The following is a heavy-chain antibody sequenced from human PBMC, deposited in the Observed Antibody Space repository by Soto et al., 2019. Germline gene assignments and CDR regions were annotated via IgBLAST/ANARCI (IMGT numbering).Heavy chain of an antibody. J-gene: IGHJ5*02. Sequence: PGESLKISCKGSGYSFNSYWISWVRQMPGKGLEWMGRIDPSDSYINYNPSFQGHVTISADKFISTAYLQWSSLKASDTAMYYCARMPVRGVIIMPPPGFDPWGQGTLVTVSS. D-gene: IGHD3-10*02. V-gene: IGHV5-10-1*01. CDR3: ARMPVRGVIIMPPPGFDP. CDR1: GYSFNSYW. CDR2: IDPSDSYI.